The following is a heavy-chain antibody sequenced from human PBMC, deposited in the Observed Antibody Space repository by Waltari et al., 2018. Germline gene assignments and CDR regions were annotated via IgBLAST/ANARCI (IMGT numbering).Heavy chain of an antibody. CDR1: GFTVSSNY. CDR2: IYRGGSI. J-gene: IGHJ5*02. D-gene: IGHD6-13*01. V-gene: IGHV3-66*01. CDR3: ARVNGGAAAVYKWFDP. Sequence: EVQLVESGGGLVQPGGSLRLSCAVSGFTVSSNYMTWVRQAPGKGLGWVSVIYRGGSIYYADSVKGRFTISRDNSKNALHLQMNSLRGEDTAVYYCARVNGGAAAVYKWFDPWGQGTLVTVSS.